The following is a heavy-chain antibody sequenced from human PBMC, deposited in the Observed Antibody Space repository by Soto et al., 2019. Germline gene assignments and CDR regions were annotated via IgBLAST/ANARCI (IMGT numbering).Heavy chain of an antibody. CDR1: GYTFNTYG. V-gene: IGHV1-18*01. CDR3: ARDRDRVADI. J-gene: IGHJ3*02. CDR2: INAYNGNR. Sequence: QVHLVQSGPEVKKPGASVKVSCKASGYTFNTYGITWVRQAPGQGLEWMAWINAYNGNRIYAQNCPGRGTVSTDTSTSAAYMELMSLTSADTAVYFCARDRDRVADIWGLGTMVTVSS. D-gene: IGHD2-15*01.